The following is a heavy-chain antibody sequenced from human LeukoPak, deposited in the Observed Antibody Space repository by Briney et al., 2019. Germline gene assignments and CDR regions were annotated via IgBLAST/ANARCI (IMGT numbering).Heavy chain of an antibody. CDR2: IYTSGSN. CDR1: GGSICSYY. CDR3: ARVKGRYCTSGVCPFDY. V-gene: IGHV4-4*07. J-gene: IGHJ4*02. Sequence: SETLSLTCTVSGGSICSYYWSWIRQPAGKGLEWIGRIYTSGSNNYNPSLKSRVTISVDKSESQFSLKMSSVAADAAADYYCARVKGRYCTSGVCPFDYWGQGTLVTVSS. D-gene: IGHD2-8*01.